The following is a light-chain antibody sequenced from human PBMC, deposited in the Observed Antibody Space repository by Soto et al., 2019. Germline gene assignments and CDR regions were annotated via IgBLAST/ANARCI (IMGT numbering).Light chain of an antibody. CDR2: AAS. J-gene: IGKJ1*01. Sequence: AIRMTQSPSSLSASTGDRVTITCRASQGISTYLAWYQQKPGKAPKVLIYAASTLASGVPSRFSGSGSGTEFTLTISSLQPDDFVTYYCQHYNSYSEAFGQGTKVELK. CDR3: QHYNSYSEA. CDR1: QGISTY. V-gene: IGKV1-8*01.